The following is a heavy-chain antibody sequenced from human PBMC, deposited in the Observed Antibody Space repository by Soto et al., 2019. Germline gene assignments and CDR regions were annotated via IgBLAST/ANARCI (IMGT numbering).Heavy chain of an antibody. V-gene: IGHV1-46*01. D-gene: IGHD1-26*01. CDR3: ARDWEFGY. CDR2: INPSGDST. CDR1: GYTFTSYY. J-gene: IGHJ4*02. Sequence: QVQLVQSGAEVKAPGAPLKVSCKASGYTFTSYYMHWVRQAPGQGLEWMGVINPSGDSTTYAQKFQGRLTMTRDTSTSTLFMELSSLRSEDTAVYFCARDWEFGYWGQGTLVTVSS.